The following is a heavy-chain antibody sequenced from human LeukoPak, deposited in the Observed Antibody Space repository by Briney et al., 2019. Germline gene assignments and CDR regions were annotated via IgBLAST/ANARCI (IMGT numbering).Heavy chain of an antibody. Sequence: GASVKVSCKASGYTFTGYYMHWVRQAPGQGLEWMGWINPNSGGTNYAQKFQGRVTMTRDTSINTAYMELSRPRSDDTAVYYCARTDVAYCGGDCYQTGYWGQGTLVTVSS. J-gene: IGHJ4*02. V-gene: IGHV1-2*02. CDR1: GYTFTGYY. CDR3: ARTDVAYCGGDCYQTGY. CDR2: INPNSGGT. D-gene: IGHD2-21*01.